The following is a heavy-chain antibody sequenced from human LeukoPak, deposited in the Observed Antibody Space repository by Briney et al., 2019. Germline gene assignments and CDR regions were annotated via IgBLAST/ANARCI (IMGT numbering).Heavy chain of an antibody. CDR2: IGTTGDIT. V-gene: IGHV3-23*01. CDR1: GFTFTHHA. D-gene: IGHD2-21*01. CDR3: VCGSSGTSHEGY. Sequence: GGSLRLSCAASGFTFTHHAMTWVRQAPGKGLEWVSSIGTTGDITYYADSVKGRFTISRDNSMNTLFLRMNSLRDEDTAVYYCVCGSSGTSHEGYWGQGTPVTVSS. J-gene: IGHJ4*02.